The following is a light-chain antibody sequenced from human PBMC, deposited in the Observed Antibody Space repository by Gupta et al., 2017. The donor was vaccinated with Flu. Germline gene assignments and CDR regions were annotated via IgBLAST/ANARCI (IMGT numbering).Light chain of an antibody. CDR3: RQASHWPYT. CDR1: QSRGVRERNIY. J-gene: IGKJ2*01. CDR2: KVS. V-gene: IGKV2-30*01. Sequence: DVVMTQSPLSLSVTLGQPASISCTASQSRGVRERNIYLNWCRQRPGQSPRRLIYKVSNRDSGVPDRFSGSTSGTDFTLKISRVEADDAGIYYCRQASHWPYTFGQGTKLEIK.